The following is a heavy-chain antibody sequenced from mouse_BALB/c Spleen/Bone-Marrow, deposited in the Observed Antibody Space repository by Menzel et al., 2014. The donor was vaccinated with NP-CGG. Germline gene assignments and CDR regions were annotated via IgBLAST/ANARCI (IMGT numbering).Heavy chain of an antibody. CDR3: ARDDYYAMDY. J-gene: IGHJ4*01. Sequence: EVQRVESGGGLVQPGGSLRLSCATSGFTFTDYYMSWVRQPPGKALEWLGFIRNKANGYTTEYSASVKGRFTISRDNSQSILYLQMNTLRAEDSATYYCARDDYYAMDYWGQGPSVTVSS. CDR1: GFTFTDYY. V-gene: IGHV7-3*02. CDR2: IRNKANGYTT.